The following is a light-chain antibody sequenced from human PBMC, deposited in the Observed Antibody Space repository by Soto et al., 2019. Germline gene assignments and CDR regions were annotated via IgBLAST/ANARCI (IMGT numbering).Light chain of an antibody. CDR1: SSDVGTYNL. V-gene: IGLV2-23*01. CDR3: SSYASSSTYV. J-gene: IGLJ1*01. CDR2: EGS. Sequence: QSALTQPASVSGSPGQSITISCTGTSSDVGTYNLVSWYQQHPGKAPKLMIYEGSKRPSGVSNRFSGSKSGNTASLTISGLQAEDEADYYCSSYASSSTYVFGTGTKLTVL.